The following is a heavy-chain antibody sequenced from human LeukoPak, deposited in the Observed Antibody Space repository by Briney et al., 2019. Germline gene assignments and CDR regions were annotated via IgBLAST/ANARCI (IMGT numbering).Heavy chain of an antibody. Sequence: PGGSLRLSCAASGFTFDSYAMHWVRQAPGKGLEWLAVISYDGRNNYYGDSVKGRFTISRDNPNNKLYLQMTSLRAEDTAVYYCARLDPDAGNWRGGQRLPLPTHYYYTRDPGGQGPTVPVSS. CDR3: ARLDPDAGNWRGGQRLPLPTHYYYTRDP. CDR1: GFTFDSYA. CDR2: ISYDGRNN. V-gene: IGHV3-30*04. J-gene: IGHJ6*01. D-gene: IGHD6-25*01.